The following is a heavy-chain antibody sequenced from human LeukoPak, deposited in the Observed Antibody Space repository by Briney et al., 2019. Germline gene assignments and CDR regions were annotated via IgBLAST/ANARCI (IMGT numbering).Heavy chain of an antibody. CDR3: ARDAERGYSYGYMDY. CDR2: IWYDGSNK. D-gene: IGHD5-18*01. V-gene: IGHV3-33*01. CDR1: GFTFSSYG. Sequence: PGGSLRLSCVASGFTFSSYGMHWVRQAPGKGLEWVAVIWYDGSNKYYADSVKGRFTISRDNSKNTLYLQMNSLRAEDTAVYYCARDAERGYSYGYMDYWGQGTLVTVSS. J-gene: IGHJ4*02.